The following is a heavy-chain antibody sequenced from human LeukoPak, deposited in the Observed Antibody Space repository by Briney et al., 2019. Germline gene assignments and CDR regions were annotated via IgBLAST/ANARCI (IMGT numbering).Heavy chain of an antibody. D-gene: IGHD3-10*01. CDR1: GGTFSSYA. CDR2: IIPIFGTA. J-gene: IGHJ6*04. Sequence: SVKVSCKASGGTFSSYAISWVRQAPGQGLEWMGGIIPIFGTANYAQKFQGRVTITADESTSTAYMELSSLRSEDTAVYYCARSMVPNSYYYYGMDVWGKGTTVTVFS. CDR3: ARSMVPNSYYYYGMDV. V-gene: IGHV1-69*01.